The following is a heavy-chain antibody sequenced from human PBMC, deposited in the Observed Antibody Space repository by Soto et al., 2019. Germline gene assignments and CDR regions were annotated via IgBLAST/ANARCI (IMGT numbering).Heavy chain of an antibody. CDR2: IHYSGGT. Sequence: QLQLQESGPGLVKPSETLSLTCTVSGGSISSSSYYWGWIRQPPGKGLEWIGSIHYSGGTYYNPSLKSRVTISVDTSKNQFSLKLSSVTAADTAVYYCARLGRNWFDPWGQGTLVTVSS. CDR3: ARLGRNWFDP. J-gene: IGHJ5*02. V-gene: IGHV4-39*01. CDR1: GGSISSSSYY.